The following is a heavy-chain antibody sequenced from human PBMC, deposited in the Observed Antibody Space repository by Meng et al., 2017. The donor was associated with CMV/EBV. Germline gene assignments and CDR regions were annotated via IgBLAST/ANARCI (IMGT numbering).Heavy chain of an antibody. V-gene: IGHV3-66*01. CDR3: AKGGVTGYFFDY. CDR1: GFTVSSNY. J-gene: IGHJ4*02. CDR2: IYSGGST. D-gene: IGHD2-21*02. Sequence: GGSLRLSCAASGFTVSSNYMSWVRQAPGKGLEWVSVIYSGGSTYYADSVKGRFTISRDNSRNTLYLQMNSLRVEDTAVYYCAKGGVTGYFFDYWGQGTLVTVSS.